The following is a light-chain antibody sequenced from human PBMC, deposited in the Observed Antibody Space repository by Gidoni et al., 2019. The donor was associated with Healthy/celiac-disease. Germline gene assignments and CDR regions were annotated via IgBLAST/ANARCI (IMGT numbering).Light chain of an antibody. CDR3: QVWDSSSDLWV. V-gene: IGLV3-21*02. CDR1: NIGSKS. CDR2: DDS. J-gene: IGLJ3*02. Sequence: SYVLTQPPAVSVAPGQTARITCGGNNIGSKSVHWYQQQPGQAPVLVVYDDSDRPSGIPERFSGSTSGNTATLTISRVEAGDEADYYCQVWDSSSDLWVFGGGTKLTVL.